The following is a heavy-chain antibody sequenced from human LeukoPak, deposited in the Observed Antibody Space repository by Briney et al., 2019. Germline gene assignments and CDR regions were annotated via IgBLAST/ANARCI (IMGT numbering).Heavy chain of an antibody. Sequence: PGGSLRLSCSASGFTFSIYAMTWVRQGPGKGLEWVSTIGGGGGSTYYADSVRGRFTISRDNSRNMLYLQMNSLRAEDTAVYYCAKALGPHTYNWFDPWGQGTLVTVSS. CDR2: IGGGGGST. CDR1: GFTFSIYA. D-gene: IGHD2-21*01. V-gene: IGHV3-23*01. J-gene: IGHJ5*02. CDR3: AKALGPHTYNWFDP.